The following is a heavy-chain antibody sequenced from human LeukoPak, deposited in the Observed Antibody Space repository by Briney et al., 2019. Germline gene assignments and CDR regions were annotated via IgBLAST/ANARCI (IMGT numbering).Heavy chain of an antibody. J-gene: IGHJ4*02. Sequence: ASVKVSCKASGYTFTSYYMHWVRQAPGQGLEWMGIINPSGGSTSYAQKFQGRVTMTRDRSTSTVYMELSSLRSEDTAVYYCARDSGSYCSGGSCYSSPHTFDYWGQGTLVTVSS. CDR2: INPSGGST. CDR3: ARDSGSYCSGGSCYSSPHTFDY. CDR1: GYTFTSYY. D-gene: IGHD2-15*01. V-gene: IGHV1-46*01.